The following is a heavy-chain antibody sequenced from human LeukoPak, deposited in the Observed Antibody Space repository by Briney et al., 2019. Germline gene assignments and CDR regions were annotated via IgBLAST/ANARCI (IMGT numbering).Heavy chain of an antibody. Sequence: PGGSLRLSCAASGFTFSDYYMSWIRQAPGKGLEWVAYISSSSSYTNYAASVKGRFTISRDNAKNSLYLQMNSLRAEDTAVYYCTRDLGGIAAAGTAFDICGQGTMVTVSS. CDR2: ISSSSSYT. J-gene: IGHJ3*02. V-gene: IGHV3-11*05. CDR3: TRDLGGIAAAGTAFDI. D-gene: IGHD6-13*01. CDR1: GFTFSDYY.